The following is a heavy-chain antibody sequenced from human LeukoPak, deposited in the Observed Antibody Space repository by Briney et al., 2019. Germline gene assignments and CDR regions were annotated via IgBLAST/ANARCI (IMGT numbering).Heavy chain of an antibody. V-gene: IGHV4-61*01. CDR2: IYYSGST. CDR3: ARDTVAVAGKEVRAFDI. Sequence: SETLSLTCTVSGGSISSGSYYWRWIRQPPGRGLEWIGYIYYSGSTNYNPSLKSRVTISVDTSKNQFSLKLSSVTAADTAVYYCARDTVAVAGKEVRAFDIWGQGTMVTVSS. CDR1: GGSISSGSYY. J-gene: IGHJ3*02. D-gene: IGHD6-19*01.